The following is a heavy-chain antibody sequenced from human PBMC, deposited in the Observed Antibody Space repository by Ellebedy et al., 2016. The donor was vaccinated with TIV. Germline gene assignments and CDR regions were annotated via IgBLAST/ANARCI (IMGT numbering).Heavy chain of an antibody. CDR2: IYSDGGNP. CDR1: GITFSNRW. CDR3: ISASYGSGSSFES. V-gene: IGHV3-74*01. D-gene: IGHD3-10*01. J-gene: IGHJ4*02. Sequence: GESLKISCTVSGITFSNRWMHWARQVPGKGLVWVSIIYSDGGNPNDADSVRGRVTISGDNAKNTLFLQMDSRRAEDTGVYYCISASYGSGSSFESWGQGTLVTVSP.